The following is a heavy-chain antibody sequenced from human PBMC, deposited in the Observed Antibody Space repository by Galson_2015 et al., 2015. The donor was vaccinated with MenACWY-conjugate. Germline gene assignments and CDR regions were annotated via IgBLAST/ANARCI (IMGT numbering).Heavy chain of an antibody. Sequence: ETLSLTCTVSGGSISSYYLSWIRQPPGKGLEWIGYIYYSGTTKYNPPLKSRVTISADTSKTQFSLRLHSMTAADTAVYYCARRHCSSGSCFFDYWGQGSLVTVSS. V-gene: IGHV4-59*08. CDR3: ARRHCSSGSCFFDY. CDR1: GGSISSYY. J-gene: IGHJ4*02. D-gene: IGHD2-15*01. CDR2: IYYSGTT.